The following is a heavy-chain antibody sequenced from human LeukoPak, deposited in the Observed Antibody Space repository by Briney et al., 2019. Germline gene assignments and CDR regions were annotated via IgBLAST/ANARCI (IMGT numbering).Heavy chain of an antibody. Sequence: SETLSLTCTVSGGSINSSGYYWGWIRQPPGRGLEWIGSHYYSGSTYYNPSLKSRVTISVDTSKNQFSLKLSSVIAADTAVYYCARVSSSSWYPNWFDPWGQGTLVTVSS. CDR1: GGSINSSGYY. CDR3: ARVSSSSWYPNWFDP. CDR2: HYYSGST. V-gene: IGHV4-39*01. D-gene: IGHD6-13*01. J-gene: IGHJ5*02.